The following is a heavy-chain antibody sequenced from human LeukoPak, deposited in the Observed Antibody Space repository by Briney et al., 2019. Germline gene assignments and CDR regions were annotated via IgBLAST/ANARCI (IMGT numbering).Heavy chain of an antibody. CDR2: IYSGGST. D-gene: IGHD6-19*01. J-gene: IGHJ3*02. CDR1: GFTFSSYA. CDR3: ARDSGIAVAGTVFAPNAFDI. Sequence: PGGSLRLSCAASGFTFSSYAMSWVRQAPGKGLEWVSVIYSGGSTYYADSVKGRFTISRHNSKNTLYLRMNSLRAEDTAVYYCARDSGIAVAGTVFAPNAFDIWGQGTMVTVSS. V-gene: IGHV3-53*04.